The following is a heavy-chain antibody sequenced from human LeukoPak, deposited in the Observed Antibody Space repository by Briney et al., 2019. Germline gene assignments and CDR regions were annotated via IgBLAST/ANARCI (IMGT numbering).Heavy chain of an antibody. CDR3: ARDPHGDSWDSYASGGPHDAFDI. V-gene: IGHV3-74*01. CDR2: ISGDGVST. D-gene: IGHD3-10*01. J-gene: IGHJ3*02. Sequence: GGSLRLSCAASGVTFSSHWMHRVRQASGEGLVWVARISGDGVSTSHADSVWGRFTISRDNAKNTLYLQMNNLKTADTAVYYCARDPHGDSWDSYASGGPHDAFDIWGRGTMVTVSS. CDR1: GVTFSSHW.